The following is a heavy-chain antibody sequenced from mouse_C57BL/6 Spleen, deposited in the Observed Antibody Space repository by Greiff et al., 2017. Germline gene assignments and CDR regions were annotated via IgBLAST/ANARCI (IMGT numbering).Heavy chain of an antibody. CDR2: ISSGSSTI. Sequence: EVQLVESGGGLVKPGGSLKLSCAASGFTFSDYGMHWVAYISSGSSTIYYTDTVKGRFTISRDNAKNTLILQMTSLRSADTAMYYCSRAGTGRDFDVWGTGTTVTVSS. CDR1: GFTFSDYG. CDR3: SRAGTGRDFDV. D-gene: IGHD4-1*01. J-gene: IGHJ1*03. V-gene: IGHV5-17*01.